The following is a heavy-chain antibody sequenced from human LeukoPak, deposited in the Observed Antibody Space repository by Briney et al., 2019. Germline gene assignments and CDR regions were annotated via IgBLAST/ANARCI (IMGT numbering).Heavy chain of an antibody. CDR3: ATTRLGSSGYYYGDAFDI. V-gene: IGHV1-2*02. CDR1: GYTFTGYY. D-gene: IGHD3-22*01. J-gene: IGHJ3*02. Sequence: ASVKVSCKASGYTFTGYYMHWVRQALGQGLEWMGWINPNSGGTNYAQKFQGRVTMTRDTSISTAYMELSRLRSDDTAVYYCATTRLGSSGYYYGDAFDIWGQGTMVTVSS. CDR2: INPNSGGT.